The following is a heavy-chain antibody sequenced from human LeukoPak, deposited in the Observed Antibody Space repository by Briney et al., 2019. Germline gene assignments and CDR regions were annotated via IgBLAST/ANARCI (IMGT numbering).Heavy chain of an antibody. J-gene: IGHJ3*02. CDR2: ISGSGGST. Sequence: GGSLRLSCAASGFTFSSYAMSWVRQAPGKGLEWVSAISGSGGSTYYADSVKGRFTISRDNSKNTLYLQMNSLRAEDTAVYYCAKDPPVVPAAPDAFDIWGQGTMVTVSS. V-gene: IGHV3-23*01. CDR3: AKDPPVVPAAPDAFDI. CDR1: GFTFSSYA. D-gene: IGHD2-2*01.